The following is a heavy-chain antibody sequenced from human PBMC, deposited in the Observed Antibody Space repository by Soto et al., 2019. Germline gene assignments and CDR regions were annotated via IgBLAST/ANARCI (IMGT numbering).Heavy chain of an antibody. D-gene: IGHD3-16*01. J-gene: IGHJ4*02. CDR2: IDPDGRVG. CDR3: AGWGGHDSNY. CDR1: GFRFSSYW. V-gene: IGHV3-7*03. Sequence: EVQLLGSGGGLVQPGGSLRLSCVASGFRFSSYWMNWVRQTPGMGLVWVANIDPDGRVGSYVDSVKGRFTTSRDNAKNSLYLQMNSLRAADTAVYFCAGWGGHDSNYWGQGILVTVSS.